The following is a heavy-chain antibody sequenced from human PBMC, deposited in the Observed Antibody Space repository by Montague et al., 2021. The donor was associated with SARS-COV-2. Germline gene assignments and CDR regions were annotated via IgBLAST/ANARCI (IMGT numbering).Heavy chain of an antibody. CDR1: GGSITNNIDY. Sequence: SETLSLTCTVSGGSITNNIDYWAWIRQPPGKGLEWIGSIYYTGNTYYNPSLKSRVTISLVTPKNHFTLKLSSVTAAETAVYYCARLKRYFDSSGSPSAFDFWGQGTKVTVSS. V-gene: IGHV4-39*02. J-gene: IGHJ3*01. CDR3: ARLKRYFDSSGSPSAFDF. CDR2: IYYTGNT. D-gene: IGHD3-22*01.